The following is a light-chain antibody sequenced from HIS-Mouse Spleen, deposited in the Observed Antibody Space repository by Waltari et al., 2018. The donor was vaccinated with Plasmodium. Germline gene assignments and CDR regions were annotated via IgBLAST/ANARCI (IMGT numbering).Light chain of an antibody. Sequence: QPPSVSVSPGQTARITCSGDALPKKYAYWYQRKSGKAPVLVIYEDSKRPSGTPERFSGSSSGTMATLTISGAQVEDEADYYCYSTDSSGNHRVFGGGTKLTVL. CDR3: YSTDSSGNHRV. CDR1: ALPKKY. CDR2: EDS. J-gene: IGLJ3*02. V-gene: IGLV3-10*01.